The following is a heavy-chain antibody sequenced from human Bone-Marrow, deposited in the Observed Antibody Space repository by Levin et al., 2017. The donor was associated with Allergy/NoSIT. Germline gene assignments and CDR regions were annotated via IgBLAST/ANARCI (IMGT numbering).Heavy chain of an antibody. Sequence: PSETLSLTCSVSGGSIRSADYYWNWIRQPPGKGLEWIGNIYYSGSTNYKPSLKSRVTISMDTSKTQFSLNLRSVTATDTAIYYCARSSVVWGPGVRPDIWGQGTKVSVSS. CDR2: IYYSGST. D-gene: IGHD3-16*01. V-gene: IGHV4-30-4*01. CDR1: GGSIRSADYY. J-gene: IGHJ3*02. CDR3: ARSSVVWGPGVRPDI.